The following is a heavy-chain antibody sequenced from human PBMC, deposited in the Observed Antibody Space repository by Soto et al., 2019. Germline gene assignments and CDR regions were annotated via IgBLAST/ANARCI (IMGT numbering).Heavy chain of an antibody. CDR2: LYYNTNT. CDR1: GGSVNSGSYY. D-gene: IGHD2-8*01. V-gene: IGHV4-61*01. CDR3: ARTYCTTTFCHAHGMDV. Sequence: QVQLQESGPGLVKPSETLSLTCTVSGGSVNSGSYYWTWIRQPPGKGLEWIGYLYYNTNTNYNPSLKSRVTISVDTSKNQFSLKLSTVTAEDTAVYYCARTYCTTTFCHAHGMDVWGQWTTVPVTS. J-gene: IGHJ6*02.